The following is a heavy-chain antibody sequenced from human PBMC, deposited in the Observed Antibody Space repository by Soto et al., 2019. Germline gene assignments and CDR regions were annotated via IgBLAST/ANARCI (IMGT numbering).Heavy chain of an antibody. V-gene: IGHV1-69*06. Sequence: SVKVSCKASGGTLSSYAISWVGQAPGQGLEWMGGIIPIFGTANYAQKFQGRVTITADKSTSTAYMELSSLRSEDTAVYYCARVRYYDSKAGFDIWSQGRMVTVXS. J-gene: IGHJ3*02. CDR1: GGTLSSYA. CDR3: ARVRYYDSKAGFDI. CDR2: IIPIFGTA. D-gene: IGHD3-22*01.